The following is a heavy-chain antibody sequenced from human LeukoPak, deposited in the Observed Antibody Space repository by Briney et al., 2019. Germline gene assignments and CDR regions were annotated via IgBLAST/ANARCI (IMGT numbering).Heavy chain of an antibody. CDR3: ARSIYGVYSFGPPFDY. Sequence: PGGSLRLSCAASGFTFDVYGMSWVRQAPGKGLEWVSGINGNGGSAGYADSLKGRFTISRDNAKNSLYLQMNSLRVEDTALYYCARSIYGVYSFGPPFDYWGQGTLVTVSS. J-gene: IGHJ4*02. CDR1: GFTFDVYG. V-gene: IGHV3-20*04. D-gene: IGHD5-18*01. CDR2: INGNGGSA.